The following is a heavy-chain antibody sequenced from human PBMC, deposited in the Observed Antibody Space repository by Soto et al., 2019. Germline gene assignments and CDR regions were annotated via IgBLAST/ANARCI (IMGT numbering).Heavy chain of an antibody. D-gene: IGHD1-1*01. Sequence: LGNHSLPKTVFCGTIRNIGFLRVLIRQPPGKGLQWIGNIYYHGNTFYNPSLRSSVTISIDTSKSQFSLGLSSVTASDTAVYYCARHGPLTNSWNQLNCWGQGTLVTVSS. CDR2: IYYHGNT. V-gene: IGHV4-39*01. J-gene: IGHJ4*02. CDR3: ARHGPLTNSWNQLNC. CDR1: CGTIRNIGFL.